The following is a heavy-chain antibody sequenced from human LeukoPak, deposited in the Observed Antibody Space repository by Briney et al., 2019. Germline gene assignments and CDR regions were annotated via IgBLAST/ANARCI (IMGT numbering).Heavy chain of an antibody. CDR3: ARDHKWELLTGWFDP. Sequence: GASVKVPCKASGYTFTGYYMHWVRQAPGQGLEWMGWINPNSGGTNYAQKFQGRVTMTRDTSISKAYMELSRLRSDDTAVYYCARDHKWELLTGWFDPWGQGTLVTVSS. CDR2: INPNSGGT. D-gene: IGHD1-26*01. J-gene: IGHJ5*02. CDR1: GYTFTGYY. V-gene: IGHV1-2*02.